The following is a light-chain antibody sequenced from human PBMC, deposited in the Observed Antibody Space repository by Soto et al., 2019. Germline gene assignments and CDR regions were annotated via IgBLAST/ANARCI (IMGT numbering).Light chain of an antibody. CDR1: SSNIGAGYD. Sequence: QSVLTQPPSVSGAPGQRVTISCTGSSSNIGAGYDVHWYQQLPGTAPQFLIYGNSNRPSGVPDRFSGSKSGTSASLAITGLQAEDEADYYCQSYDSSLSGGVFGGGTKLTVL. CDR2: GNS. CDR3: QSYDSSLSGGV. J-gene: IGLJ3*02. V-gene: IGLV1-40*01.